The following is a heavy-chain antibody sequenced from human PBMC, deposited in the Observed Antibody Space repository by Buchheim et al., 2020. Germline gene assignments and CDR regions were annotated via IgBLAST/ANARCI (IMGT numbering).Heavy chain of an antibody. J-gene: IGHJ6*02. CDR3: AREAYVLLWPCGMDV. D-gene: IGHD3-10*01. CDR2: INPSGGST. CDR1: GYTSTSYY. Sequence: QVQLVQSGAEVKKPGASVKVSCKASGYTSTSYYMHWVRQAPGQGLEWMGIINPSGGSTSYAQKFQGRVTMTRDTSTRTVHMELSSLRSEDTAVYYCAREAYVLLWPCGMDVWGQGTT. V-gene: IGHV1-46*03.